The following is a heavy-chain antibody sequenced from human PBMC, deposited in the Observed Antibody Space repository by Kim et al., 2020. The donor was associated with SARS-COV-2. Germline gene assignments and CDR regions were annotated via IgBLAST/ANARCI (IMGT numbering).Heavy chain of an antibody. CDR2: INHSGST. D-gene: IGHD2-15*01. V-gene: IGHV4-34*01. CDR1: GGSFSGYY. J-gene: IGHJ5*02. Sequence: SETLSLTCAVYGGSFSGYYWSWIRQPPGKGLEWIGEINHSGSTNYNPSLKSRVTISVDTSKNQFSLKLSSVTAADTAVYYCARGRAPPYGGKGPRGLKGHRTGVWFDPWGQGTLVTVSS. CDR3: ARGRAPPYGGKGPRGLKGHRTGVWFDP.